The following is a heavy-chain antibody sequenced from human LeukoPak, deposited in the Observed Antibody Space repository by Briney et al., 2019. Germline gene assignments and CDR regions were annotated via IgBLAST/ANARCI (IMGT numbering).Heavy chain of an antibody. V-gene: IGHV3-30*18. CDR3: AKDAATQWLAGRTAAY. CDR1: GFTFSSYG. CDR2: ISYDGSNK. Sequence: GGSLRLSCAASGFTFSSYGMHWVRQAPGKGLEWVAGISYDGSNKYYAASVKGRFTISRDNSKSTLSLQMNSLRSEDTGVYHCAKDAATQWLAGRTAAYGGQGTLATV. J-gene: IGHJ4*02. D-gene: IGHD6-19*01.